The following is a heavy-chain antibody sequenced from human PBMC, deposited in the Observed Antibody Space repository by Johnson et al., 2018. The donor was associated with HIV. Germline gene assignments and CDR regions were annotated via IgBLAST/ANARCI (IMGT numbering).Heavy chain of an antibody. Sequence: QVQLVESGGGVVQPGRSLRLSCAASGFTFSSYGMHWVRQAPGKGLEWASIIYSGGSTFNAHSVKGRFTISRDNSENTLYLQMNSLRAEDTAVYYCARGRPNYYDSSGRYVPVAFDIWGQGTMVTVSS. J-gene: IGHJ3*02. CDR3: ARGRPNYYDSSGRYVPVAFDI. D-gene: IGHD3-22*01. V-gene: IGHV3-NL1*01. CDR2: IYSGGST. CDR1: GFTFSSYG.